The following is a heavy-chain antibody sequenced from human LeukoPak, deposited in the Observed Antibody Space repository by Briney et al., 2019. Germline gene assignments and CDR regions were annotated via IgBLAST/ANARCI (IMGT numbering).Heavy chain of an antibody. CDR1: GFTFSSHA. V-gene: IGHV3-23*01. D-gene: IGHD3-10*01. Sequence: GASLRLSCAASGFTFSSHAMSWVRQAPGKGLEWVSAISGSGGSTYYADSVKGRFTLSRDNSKNTPYLQMNSLRAEDTAVYYCANPHYYGHAWGQGTLVTVSS. J-gene: IGHJ5*02. CDR2: ISGSGGST. CDR3: ANPHYYGHA.